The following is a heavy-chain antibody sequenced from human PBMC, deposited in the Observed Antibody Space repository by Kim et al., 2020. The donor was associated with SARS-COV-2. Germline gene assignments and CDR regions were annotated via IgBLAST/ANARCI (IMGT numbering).Heavy chain of an antibody. CDR3: TRERITGTTRCMDV. Sequence: GGSLRLSCTASGFTFGDYAMSWVRQAPGKGLEWVGFIRSKTYGGTTEYAATVKGRFTISSDDSKGIAYLEMNSRKTEDKSVYQCTRERITGTTRCMDVWGQGHTDSVSS. CDR2: IRSKTYGGTT. V-gene: IGHV3-49*04. CDR1: GFTFGDYA. D-gene: IGHD1-7*01. J-gene: IGHJ6*01.